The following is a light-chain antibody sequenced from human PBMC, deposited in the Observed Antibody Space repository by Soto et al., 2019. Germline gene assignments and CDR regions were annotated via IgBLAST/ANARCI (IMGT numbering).Light chain of an antibody. CDR2: RNN. CDR1: SSNIGTNY. CDR3: AAWDDRLSGYV. Sequence: QSVLTQPPSASGTPGQRVTISCSGGSSNIGTNYVYWYQHLAGAAPKLLIYRNNQRPSGVPERFSGSRSGTSASLAISGLRSEDESDYYCAAWDDRLSGYVFGTGTRSPS. J-gene: IGLJ1*01. V-gene: IGLV1-47*01.